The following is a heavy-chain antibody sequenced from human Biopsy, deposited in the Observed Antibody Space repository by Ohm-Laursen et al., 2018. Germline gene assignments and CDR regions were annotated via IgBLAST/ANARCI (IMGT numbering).Heavy chain of an antibody. V-gene: IGHV4-31*01. CDR1: GGSVSSGGFY. Sequence: SDTLSLTCTVSGGSVSSGGFYWSWIRQHPGKGLEWIGYIYYSGTTYYNPSLKSLVTISVDMSKNQFSLKLNSVTAADTAVYYCARRPYGGTRYWYFDLWGRGTLVTVSS. CDR2: IYYSGTT. CDR3: ARRPYGGTRYWYFDL. D-gene: IGHD4-23*01. J-gene: IGHJ2*01.